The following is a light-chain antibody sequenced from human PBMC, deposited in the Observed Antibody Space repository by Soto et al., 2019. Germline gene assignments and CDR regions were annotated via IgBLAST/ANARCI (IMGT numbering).Light chain of an antibody. J-gene: IGLJ2*01. CDR3: SSYTSSNTFVL. Sequence: QSVLTQPASVSGSPGQSITISCNGTSSDVGGYNFVSWYQQHPGKAPKLMIYEVINRPSGVSDRFSGSKSGDTASLTISGLQAEDEADYYCSSYTSSNTFVLFGGGTKLTVL. CDR1: SSDVGGYNF. V-gene: IGLV2-14*01. CDR2: EVI.